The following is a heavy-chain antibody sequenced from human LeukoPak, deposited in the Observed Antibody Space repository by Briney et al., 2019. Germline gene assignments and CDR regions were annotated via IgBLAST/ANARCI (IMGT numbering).Heavy chain of an antibody. CDR3: ASFYNWKGGDY. Sequence: GGSLRLSCAASGFTFSSYSMNWVRQAPGKGLEWVSYISSSSSTIYYADSVKGRFTISRDNAKNSLYLQMNSLRAEDTAVYYCASFYNWKGGDYWGQGTLVTVSS. V-gene: IGHV3-48*01. CDR1: GFTFSSYS. J-gene: IGHJ4*02. D-gene: IGHD1-1*01. CDR2: ISSSSSTI.